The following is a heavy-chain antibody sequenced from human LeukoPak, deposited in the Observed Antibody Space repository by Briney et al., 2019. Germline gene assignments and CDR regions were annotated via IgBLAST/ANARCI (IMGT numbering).Heavy chain of an antibody. V-gene: IGHV3-74*01. J-gene: IGHJ4*02. CDR1: GFTFSSYW. CDR3: ARGRPHGNDY. Sequence: GGSLRLSCAASGFTFSSYWMNWVRQAPGKGLVWDSRIASDGSNTTYADSVKGRFSISRDNAKNTLYLQMNSLRVEDTAVYYCARGRPHGNDYWGQGTLVTVSS. D-gene: IGHD4-23*01. CDR2: IASDGSNT.